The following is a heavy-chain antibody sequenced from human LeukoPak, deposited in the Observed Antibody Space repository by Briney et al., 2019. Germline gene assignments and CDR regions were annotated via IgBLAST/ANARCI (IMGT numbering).Heavy chain of an antibody. J-gene: IGHJ4*02. CDR1: GFTVSNKY. D-gene: IGHD3-16*02. CDR3: ARPRGLVSGLDY. CDR2: IYSGGTT. V-gene: IGHV3-53*01. Sequence: GGSLRLSCAASGFTVSNKYMSWVRQAPGKGLEWVSVIYSGGTTYYADSVKGRFTISRDNAKNVLFLQMNSLRAEDTAMYYCARPRGLVSGLDYWGQGILVTVSP.